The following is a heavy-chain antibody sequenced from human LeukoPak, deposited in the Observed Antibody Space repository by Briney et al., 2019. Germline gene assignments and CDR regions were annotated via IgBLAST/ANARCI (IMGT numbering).Heavy chain of an antibody. J-gene: IGHJ4*02. D-gene: IGHD4-11*01. Sequence: GGSLRLSCAASGFSFSDHYMTWIRQAPGRGLEWLSNINTGGTAMYYADSVKGRFTTSRDNAKNSLYLQMNSLRAEDTAVYYCARDAYSFSYWGQGTLVTVSS. CDR3: ARDAYSFSY. V-gene: IGHV3-11*01. CDR1: GFSFSDHY. CDR2: INTGGTAM.